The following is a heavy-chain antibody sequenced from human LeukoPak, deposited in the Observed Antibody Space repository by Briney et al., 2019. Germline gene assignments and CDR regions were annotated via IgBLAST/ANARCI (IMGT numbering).Heavy chain of an antibody. CDR1: GFTFGSYS. CDR2: ISSSSSYI. Sequence: GGSLRLSCAASGFTFGSYSMNWVRQAPGKGLEWVSSISSSSSYIYYADSVKGRFTISRDNAKNSLYLQMNSLRAEDTAVYYCARSPNWGWGSFDYWGQGTLVTVSS. J-gene: IGHJ4*02. D-gene: IGHD7-27*01. V-gene: IGHV3-21*01. CDR3: ARSPNWGWGSFDY.